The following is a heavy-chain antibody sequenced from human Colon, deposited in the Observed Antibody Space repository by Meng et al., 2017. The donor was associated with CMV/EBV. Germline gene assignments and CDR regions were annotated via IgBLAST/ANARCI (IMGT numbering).Heavy chain of an antibody. CDR3: ARELARGGY. J-gene: IGHJ4*02. V-gene: IGHV1-18*01. CDR1: GYTFTNFG. Sequence: VQLVQFGAGVKKPGASVKVSCKPSGYTFTNFGISWVRQAPGQGLEWMAYISPYNGDTNYAQRFQGRVALTTDTSTSTVYMELGSLTSDDTAMYYCARELARGGYWGQGTLVTVSS. CDR2: ISPYNGDT.